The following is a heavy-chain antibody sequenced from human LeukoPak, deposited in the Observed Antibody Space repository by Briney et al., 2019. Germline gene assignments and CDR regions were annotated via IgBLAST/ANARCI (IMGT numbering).Heavy chain of an antibody. V-gene: IGHV3-64*01. Sequence: GGSLRLSCAASGFTFSSYAMHWVRQAPGKGLEYVSAISSNGGSTYYANSVKGRFTISRDNSKNTLYLQMGSLRAKDMAVYYCARDGDARHGYSYDYWGQGTLVTVSS. CDR2: ISSNGGST. J-gene: IGHJ4*02. D-gene: IGHD5-18*01. CDR1: GFTFSSYA. CDR3: ARDGDARHGYSYDY.